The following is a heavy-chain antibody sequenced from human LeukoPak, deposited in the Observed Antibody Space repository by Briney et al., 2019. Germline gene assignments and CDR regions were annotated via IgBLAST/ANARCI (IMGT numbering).Heavy chain of an antibody. J-gene: IGHJ6*03. CDR3: ARNTLRYFGYYCYMDV. CDR2: ISAYNGDT. Sequence: GASVKVSCTASGYTFTSYGINWVRQAPGQGLEWMGWISAYNGDTNYAQKLQGRGTMTTDTSTSTAYMELRSLRSDDTAVYYCARNTLRYFGYYCYMDVWGKGTTVTVSS. CDR1: GYTFTSYG. V-gene: IGHV1-18*01. D-gene: IGHD3-9*01.